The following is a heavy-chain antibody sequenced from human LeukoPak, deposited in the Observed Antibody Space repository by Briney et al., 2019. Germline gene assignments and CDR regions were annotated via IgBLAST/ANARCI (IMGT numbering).Heavy chain of an antibody. J-gene: IGHJ4*02. CDR2: ISASGP. V-gene: IGHV3-23*01. CDR3: AKDVWARQQLPPGLDY. D-gene: IGHD6-13*01. Sequence: GRSLRLSCAASGFTFSSYGMHWVRQAPGKGLEWVSTISASGPYYADAVRGRFTISRDNSRNTLSLQMDSLRAEDTAVYYCAKDVWARQQLPPGLDYWGQGTLVTVSS. CDR1: GFTFSSYG.